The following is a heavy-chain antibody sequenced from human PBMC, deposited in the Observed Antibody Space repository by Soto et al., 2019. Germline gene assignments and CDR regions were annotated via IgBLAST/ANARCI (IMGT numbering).Heavy chain of an antibody. CDR3: ARDLNTVTTAYFHH. J-gene: IGHJ1*01. Sequence: GGSLRLSCAASGFTFNTYSMNWVRQAPGKGLEWVSSISSSSRYIYYADSVKGRFTISRDNAKNSLYLQMNSLRAEDTAVYYCARDLNTVTTAYFHHWGQGTLVTVSS. D-gene: IGHD4-17*01. CDR2: ISSSSRYI. CDR1: GFTFNTYS. V-gene: IGHV3-21*01.